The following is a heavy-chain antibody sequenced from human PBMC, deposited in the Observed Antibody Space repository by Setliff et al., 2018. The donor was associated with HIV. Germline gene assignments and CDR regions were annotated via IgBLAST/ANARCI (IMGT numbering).Heavy chain of an antibody. CDR2: INHSGST. Sequence: SETLSLTCAVYGGSFSGYYWSWIRQSPGKGLEWIGEINHSGSTKYNPSLKSRVTMTTDRSTSTAYMELRSLRSDDTAVYYCARDVGRDGYCFDHWGQGTLVTVS. CDR3: ARDVGRDGYCFDH. D-gene: IGHD5-12*01. CDR1: GGSFSGYY. V-gene: IGHV4-34*10. J-gene: IGHJ4*02.